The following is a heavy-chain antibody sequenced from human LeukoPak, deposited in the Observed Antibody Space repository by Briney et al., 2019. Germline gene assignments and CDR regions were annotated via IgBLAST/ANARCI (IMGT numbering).Heavy chain of an antibody. CDR1: GGSISSSNW. Sequence: SETLSLTCAVSGGSISSSNWWSWVRQPPGKGLEWIGSIYYSGSTYYNPSLKSRVTISADTSKNQFSLKLNSLTTADTAVYYCTRGAGWLIDYWGQGILVTVSS. D-gene: IGHD3-16*01. V-gene: IGHV4-4*02. CDR3: TRGAGWLIDY. CDR2: IYYSGST. J-gene: IGHJ4*02.